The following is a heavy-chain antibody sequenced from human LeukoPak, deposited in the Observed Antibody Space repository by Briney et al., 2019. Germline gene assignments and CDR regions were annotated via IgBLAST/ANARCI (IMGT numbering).Heavy chain of an antibody. J-gene: IGHJ4*02. Sequence: GGSLRLSCTASGFTFDDYAMHWVRQAPGKGLEWVSLISGDGGSTYYADSVKGRFTISRDNSKNSLYLQMNSLRTEDTALYYCAKDMWRFGELDYDYWGQGTLVTVSS. CDR1: GFTFDDYA. CDR3: AKDMWRFGELDYDY. CDR2: ISGDGGST. D-gene: IGHD3-10*01. V-gene: IGHV3-43*02.